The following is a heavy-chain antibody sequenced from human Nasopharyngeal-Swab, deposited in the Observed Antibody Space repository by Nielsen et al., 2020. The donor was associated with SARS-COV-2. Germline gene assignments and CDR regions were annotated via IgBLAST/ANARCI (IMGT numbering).Heavy chain of an antibody. CDR3: AKDIRGYYDFSP. D-gene: IGHD3-3*01. J-gene: IGHJ5*02. CDR2: ITEDGSEA. Sequence: GESLKISCAASGFTFSKFWMNWVRQAPGKGMEWVANITEDGSEAHYVGSVRGRFTISRDNAENSLYLQMNSLSAEDTAVYYCAKDIRGYYDFSPWGLGTLVTVAS. CDR1: GFTFSKFW. V-gene: IGHV3-7*03.